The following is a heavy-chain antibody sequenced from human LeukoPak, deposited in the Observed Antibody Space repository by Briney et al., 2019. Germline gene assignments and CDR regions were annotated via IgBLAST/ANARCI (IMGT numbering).Heavy chain of an antibody. J-gene: IGHJ5*02. CDR3: ARKVEIAARPVYWFDP. V-gene: IGHV4-34*01. CDR2: INHSGST. CDR1: GGSFSGYY. D-gene: IGHD6-6*01. Sequence: SETLSLTCAVYGGSFSGYYWSWIRQPPGKGLEWIGEINHSGSTNYNPSLKSRVTISVDTSKNQFSLKLSSVTAADTAVCYCARKVEIAARPVYWFDPWGQGTLVTVSS.